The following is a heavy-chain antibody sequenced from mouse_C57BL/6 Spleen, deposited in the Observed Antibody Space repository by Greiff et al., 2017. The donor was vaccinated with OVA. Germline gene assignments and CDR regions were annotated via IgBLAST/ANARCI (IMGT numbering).Heavy chain of an antibody. Sequence: EVKLMESGPELVKPGASVKISCKASGYSFTGYYMHWVKQSSEKSLEWIGEINPSTGGTSYNQKFKGKATLTVDKSSSTAYMQLKSLTSEDSAVYYCARSYGSDYFDYWGQGTTLTVSS. CDR1: GYSFTGYY. CDR3: ARSYGSDYFDY. D-gene: IGHD1-1*01. V-gene: IGHV1-43*01. CDR2: INPSTGGT. J-gene: IGHJ2*01.